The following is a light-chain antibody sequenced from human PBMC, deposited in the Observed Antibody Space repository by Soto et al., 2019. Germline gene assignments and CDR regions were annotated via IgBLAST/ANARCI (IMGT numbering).Light chain of an antibody. CDR3: QQYGSSPLWT. CDR2: GAS. Sequence: EIVLTQSPGTLSLSPGERAPLSCRASQSVSSSYLAWYQQKPGQAPRLLIYGASSRANGIPDRFSGSGSGTDFTLPISRLEPEDFAVYYCQQYGSSPLWTFGQGTKVDIK. CDR1: QSVSSSY. J-gene: IGKJ1*01. V-gene: IGKV3-20*01.